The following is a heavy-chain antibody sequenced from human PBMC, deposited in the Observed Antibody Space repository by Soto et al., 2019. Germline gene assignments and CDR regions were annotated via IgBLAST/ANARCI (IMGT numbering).Heavy chain of an antibody. J-gene: IGHJ6*02. V-gene: IGHV3-33*01. Sequence: HPGGSLRLSCAASGFTFSSYGMHWVRQAPGKGLEWVAVIWYDGSNKYYADSVKGRFTISRDNSKNTLYLQMSSLRAEDTAVYYCARTYSSSWYYYYYGMDVWGQGTTVTVSS. D-gene: IGHD6-13*01. CDR1: GFTFSSYG. CDR2: IWYDGSNK. CDR3: ARTYSSSWYYYYYGMDV.